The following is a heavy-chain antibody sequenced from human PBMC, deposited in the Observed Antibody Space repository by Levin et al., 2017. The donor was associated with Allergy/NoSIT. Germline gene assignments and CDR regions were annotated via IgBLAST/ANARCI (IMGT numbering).Heavy chain of an antibody. CDR1: GVSFRDYY. D-gene: IGHD2-21*01. J-gene: IGHJ2*01. CDR3: ARGIAWVSKKREGYWYFDH. V-gene: IGHV4-34*01. CDR2: INHSGST. Sequence: SETLSLTCAVYGVSFRDYYWTWIRQPPGKGLEWIGEINHSGSTNYNPSLESRVTLSVDTSRNQFSLKLNSVTAADTALYYCARGIAWVSKKREGYWYFDHWGRDTQVTVSS.